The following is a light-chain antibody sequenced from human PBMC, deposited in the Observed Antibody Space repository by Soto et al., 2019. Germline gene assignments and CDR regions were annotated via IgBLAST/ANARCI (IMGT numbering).Light chain of an antibody. CDR3: LQYHNLWA. Sequence: EIVWTQSPATLSLSPGERTTLSCRASQSVGNNLAWYQQKPGQAPRLLIYDASIRATGIPARFSGSGSGTEFTLTISSLQPEDFTVYSCLQYHNLWAFGQGTKVDIK. V-gene: IGKV3-15*01. J-gene: IGKJ1*01. CDR2: DAS. CDR1: QSVGNN.